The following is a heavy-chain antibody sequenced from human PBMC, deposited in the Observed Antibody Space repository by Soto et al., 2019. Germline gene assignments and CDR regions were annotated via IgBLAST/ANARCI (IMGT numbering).Heavy chain of an antibody. Sequence: PSETLSLTCTVSGGSISSYYWSWIRQSPGKGLEWIGYIYHSGSTYYNPSLKRRVTISVDKSKNQFSLKLTSVTAADTAVYYCARAQLEGNWFDPWGQGILVTSPQ. CDR2: IYHSGST. CDR3: ARAQLEGNWFDP. CDR1: GGSISSYY. V-gene: IGHV4-59*12. J-gene: IGHJ5*02. D-gene: IGHD1-1*01.